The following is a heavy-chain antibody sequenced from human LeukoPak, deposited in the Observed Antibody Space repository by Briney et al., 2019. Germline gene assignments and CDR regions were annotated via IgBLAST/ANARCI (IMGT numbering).Heavy chain of an antibody. CDR3: AKLFEGGAAASFDY. D-gene: IGHD6-13*01. CDR1: GFTFSSYA. Sequence: TGGSLRLSCAASGFTFSSYAMSWVRQAPGKGLEWDSAISGSGGSTYYADSVKGRFTISRDNSKNTLYLQMNSLRAEDTAVYYCAKLFEGGAAASFDYWGQGTLVTVSS. CDR2: ISGSGGST. V-gene: IGHV3-23*01. J-gene: IGHJ4*02.